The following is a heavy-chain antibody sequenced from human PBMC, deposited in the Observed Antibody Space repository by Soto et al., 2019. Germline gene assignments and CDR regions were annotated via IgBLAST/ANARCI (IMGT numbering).Heavy chain of an antibody. CDR1: EFTLRDYW. V-gene: IGHV3-7*03. J-gene: IGHJ4*02. D-gene: IGHD2-2*01. Sequence: EVQLVESGGGLVQPGGSLRLSCAASEFTLRDYWMTWVRQAPGRGLEWVANINHDGIEKYHADFVKGRFTLSRDKARNSMFLQLSNLRADDTAIYYCVGGAHAVYWGRGTLVTVSS. CDR2: INHDGIEK. CDR3: VGGAHAVY.